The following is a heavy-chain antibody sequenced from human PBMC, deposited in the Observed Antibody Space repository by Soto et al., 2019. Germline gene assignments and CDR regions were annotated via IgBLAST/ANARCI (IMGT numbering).Heavy chain of an antibody. D-gene: IGHD6-6*01. CDR3: ARHRVAARRPMWYYYYYGMDV. V-gene: IGHV5-51*01. J-gene: IGHJ6*02. Sequence: PVECLKSSGKGSGYSFTIYCIGLVLQMPGKGLDWMGIIYPGDSDTRYSPSFQGQVTISADKSISTAYLQWSSLKASDTAMYYCARHRVAARRPMWYYYYYGMDVCGQGTTVTVSS. CDR2: IYPGDSDT. CDR1: GYSFTIYC.